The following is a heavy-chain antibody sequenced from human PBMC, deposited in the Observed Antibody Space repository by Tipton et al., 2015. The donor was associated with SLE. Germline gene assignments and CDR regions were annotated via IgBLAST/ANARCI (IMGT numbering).Heavy chain of an antibody. J-gene: IGHJ1*01. Sequence: SLRLSCAASGFTFSSYGMHWVRQAPGKGLEWMAAIWSDGTNEYYAESVKGRFTISRDNSKKTVYLQMNSLRGEDTAVYYCARDYYGTGSPIQHWGQGTLVTVSS. V-gene: IGHV3-33*01. CDR2: IWSDGTNE. CDR1: GFTFSSYG. CDR3: ARDYYGTGSPIQH. D-gene: IGHD1/OR15-1a*01.